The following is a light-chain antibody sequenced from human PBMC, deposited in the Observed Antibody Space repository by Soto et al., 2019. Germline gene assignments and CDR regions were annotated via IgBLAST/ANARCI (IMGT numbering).Light chain of an antibody. CDR2: DAS. CDR1: PSISNW. J-gene: IGKJ1*01. V-gene: IGKV1-5*01. Sequence: IHMTHSPSTLSSSVLYRVTITCRASPSISNWLAWYQQKPGKAPKLLIYDASSLESGVSLRFSGSGSGTEFTLTISSLQPDDFAAYYCQQYNSYSRTFGQGTKVDIK. CDR3: QQYNSYSRT.